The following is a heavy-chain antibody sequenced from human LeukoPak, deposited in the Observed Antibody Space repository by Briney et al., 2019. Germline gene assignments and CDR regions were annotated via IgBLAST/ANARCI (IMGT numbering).Heavy chain of an antibody. V-gene: IGHV3-23*01. CDR1: GFTFSSYA. CDR3: ASEQWLVPGDY. CDR2: ISGSGGST. Sequence: GGSLRLSCAASGFTFSSYAMSWVRQAPGKGLEWVSAISGSGGSTYYADSVKGRFTISRDNSKNRLYLQMYSLRAEDTAVYYCASEQWLVPGDYWGQVTLVTVSS. J-gene: IGHJ4*02. D-gene: IGHD6-19*01.